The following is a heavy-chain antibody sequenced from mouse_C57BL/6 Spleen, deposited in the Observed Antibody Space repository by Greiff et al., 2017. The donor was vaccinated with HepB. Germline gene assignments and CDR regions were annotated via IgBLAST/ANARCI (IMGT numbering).Heavy chain of an antibody. CDR2: INPNYGTT. CDR3: ANAYYYGSWYFDV. CDR1: GYSFTDYN. J-gene: IGHJ1*03. D-gene: IGHD1-1*01. V-gene: IGHV1-39*01. Sequence: VQLQQSGPELVKPGASVKISCKASGYSFTDYNMNWVKQSNGKSLEWIGVINPNYGTTSYNQKFKGKATLTGDQSSSTAYMQLNSLTSEDSAVYYCANAYYYGSWYFDVWGTGTTVTVSS.